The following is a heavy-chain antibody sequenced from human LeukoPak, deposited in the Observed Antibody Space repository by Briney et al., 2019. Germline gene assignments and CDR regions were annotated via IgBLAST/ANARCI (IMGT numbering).Heavy chain of an antibody. J-gene: IGHJ4*02. Sequence: GGSLRLSCAASGFTFIDYDMHWVRQVIGKGLEWVSAIGVRGGTHYSGSVKGRFTISRDNAESSLYLQMNSLRAEDTAVYYCARGGIQVSGIDEFDYWGQGTLVTVSS. CDR1: GFTFIDYD. CDR3: ARGGIQVSGIDEFDY. V-gene: IGHV3-13*01. D-gene: IGHD6-19*01. CDR2: IGVRGGT.